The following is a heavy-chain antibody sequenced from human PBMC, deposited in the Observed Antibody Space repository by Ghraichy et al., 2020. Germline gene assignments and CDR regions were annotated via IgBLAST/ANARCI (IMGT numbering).Heavy chain of an antibody. Sequence: GGSLRLSCAASGFAYNSYWMNWVRQAPGKGLEWVAYIKYDGSAEYYVDSVKGRFAFSRDNAKNSLFLQMNSLRAEDTAVYYCARGWGRFDYWGQGTLVTVSS. CDR3: ARGWGRFDY. CDR1: GFAYNSYW. CDR2: IKYDGSAE. J-gene: IGHJ4*02. D-gene: IGHD2-21*02. V-gene: IGHV3-7*01.